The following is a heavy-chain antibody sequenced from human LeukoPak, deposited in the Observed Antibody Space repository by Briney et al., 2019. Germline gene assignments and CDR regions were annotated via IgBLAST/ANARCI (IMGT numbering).Heavy chain of an antibody. V-gene: IGHV1-8*03. CDR2: MNPNSGNT. CDR1: GYTFTSYD. CDR3: ARVEETDYYDSSGMYYFDY. D-gene: IGHD3-22*01. J-gene: IGHJ4*02. Sequence: ASVKVSCKASGYTFTSYDINWVRQATGQGLEWMGWMNPNSGNTGYAQKFQGRVTITRSTSISTAYMELRSLRSDDTAVYYCARVEETDYYDSSGMYYFDYWGQGTLVTVSS.